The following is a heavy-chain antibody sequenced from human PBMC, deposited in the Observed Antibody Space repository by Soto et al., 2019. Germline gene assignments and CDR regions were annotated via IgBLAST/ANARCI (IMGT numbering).Heavy chain of an antibody. CDR3: AKRSLSAYSDGGSCYAHCDY. Sequence: EVQLLESGGGLVQPGGSLRLSCAASGFNFSNYAMSWVRQAPGKGLDWVSTITVPDGSTYYADSVKGRCTISRDNSKNTLYLQMNSLRAEDTAIYYCAKRSLSAYSDGGSCYAHCDYWGQGTLVTVSS. CDR2: ITVPDGST. J-gene: IGHJ4*02. D-gene: IGHD2-15*01. CDR1: GFNFSNYA. V-gene: IGHV3-23*01.